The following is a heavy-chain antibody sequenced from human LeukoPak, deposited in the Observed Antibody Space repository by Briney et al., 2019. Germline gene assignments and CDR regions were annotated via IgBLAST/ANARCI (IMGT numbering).Heavy chain of an antibody. CDR2: ISGSGGST. CDR1: GFTFSSYA. D-gene: IGHD4-23*01. CDR3: ARDGVTITYYFDY. Sequence: GGSLRLSCAASGFTFSSYAMSWVRQAPGKGLEWVSAISGSGGSTYYADSVKGRFTISRDNAKNTLYLQMNSLRAEDTAVYYCARDGVTITYYFDYWGQGTLVTVSS. V-gene: IGHV3-23*01. J-gene: IGHJ4*02.